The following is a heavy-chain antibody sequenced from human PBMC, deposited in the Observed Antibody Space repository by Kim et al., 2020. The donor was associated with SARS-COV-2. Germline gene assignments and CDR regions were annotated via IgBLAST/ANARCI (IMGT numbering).Heavy chain of an antibody. CDR2: IIPILGIA. D-gene: IGHD5-18*01. CDR3: ARDQEASALHVDTAMVLPQDSYYYYYYGMDV. Sequence: SVKVSCKASGGTFSSYTISWVRQAPGQGLEWMGRIIPILGIANYAQKFQGRVTITADKSTSTAYMELSSLRSEDTAVYYCARDQEASALHVDTAMVLPQDSYYYYYYGMDVWGQGTTVTVSS. V-gene: IGHV1-69*04. CDR1: GGTFSSYT. J-gene: IGHJ6*02.